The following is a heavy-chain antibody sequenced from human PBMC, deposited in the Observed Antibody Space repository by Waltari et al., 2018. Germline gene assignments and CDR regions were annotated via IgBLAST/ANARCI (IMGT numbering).Heavy chain of an antibody. CDR3: ARASTYDILTGYFDY. J-gene: IGHJ4*02. CDR2: INPNSGGT. Sequence: QVQLVQSGAEVKKPGASVKVSCKASGYTFTGYYMHWVRPAPGQGLEWMGRINPNSGGTNYAQKFQGRVTMTRDTSISTAYMELSRLRSDDTAVYYCARASTYDILTGYFDYWGQGTLVTVSS. V-gene: IGHV1-2*06. D-gene: IGHD3-9*01. CDR1: GYTFTGYY.